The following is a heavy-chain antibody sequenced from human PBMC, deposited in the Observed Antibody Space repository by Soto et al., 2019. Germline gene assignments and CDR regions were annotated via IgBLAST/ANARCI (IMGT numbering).Heavy chain of an antibody. CDR2: ITGSGDIT. D-gene: IGHD3-22*01. V-gene: IGHV3-23*01. Sequence: GGSLRLSCAASGFTFNNYAMNWVRQTPGRGLQWVSGITGSGDITYYADSVKGRFTISRDNSKNTLYLQMNTLTAEDTAVYYCAKDFAADSYGFYFDYWGQGTLVTVSS. J-gene: IGHJ4*02. CDR1: GFTFNNYA. CDR3: AKDFAADSYGFYFDY.